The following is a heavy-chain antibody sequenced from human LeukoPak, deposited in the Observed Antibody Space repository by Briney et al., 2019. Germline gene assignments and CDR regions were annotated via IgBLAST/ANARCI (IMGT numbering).Heavy chain of an antibody. CDR1: GFTFSTYV. Sequence: GGSLRLSCSVSGFTFSTYVMHWVRQPPGKGLEYVSAISSNGDNKYYADSVKGRFTISRDNSKNTLYLQMSSLRADDTAVYYCVRGTGYWGQGTLVTVSS. J-gene: IGHJ4*02. CDR2: ISSNGDNK. V-gene: IGHV3-64D*06. CDR3: VRGTGY.